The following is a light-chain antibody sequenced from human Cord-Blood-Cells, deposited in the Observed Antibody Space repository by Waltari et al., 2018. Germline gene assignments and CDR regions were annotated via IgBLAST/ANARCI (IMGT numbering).Light chain of an antibody. V-gene: IGKV1-33*01. CDR3: QQYDNLPT. J-gene: IGKJ4*01. Sequence: DIQMTQSPSSLSASVGDRVTITCQASQDISNYLNWYQQKPGKAPKLLIYDASNLETGVPSMVSGSGSGTDFTFTISSLQPEDIATYYCQQYDNLPTFGGGTKVEIK. CDR1: QDISNY. CDR2: DAS.